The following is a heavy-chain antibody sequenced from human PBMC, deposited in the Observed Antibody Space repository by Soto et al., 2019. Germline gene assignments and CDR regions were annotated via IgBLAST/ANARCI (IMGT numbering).Heavy chain of an antibody. CDR2: IIPLFGTA. Sequence: QVQLVQSGAEVKKPGSSVKVSCKASGGTFSSYAIDWVRQAPGQGLEWMGGIIPLFGTAKHAQKYQGRITITADESTKTAYMELRSLRSEDTAVYYCARGVHDDSSGYYYFYWGPGTLVNVSS. V-gene: IGHV1-69*01. D-gene: IGHD3-22*01. CDR1: GGTFSSYA. J-gene: IGHJ4*02. CDR3: ARGVHDDSSGYYYFY.